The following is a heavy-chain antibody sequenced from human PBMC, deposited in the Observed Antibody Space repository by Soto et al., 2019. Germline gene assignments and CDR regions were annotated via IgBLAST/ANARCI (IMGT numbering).Heavy chain of an antibody. V-gene: IGHV1-69*13. J-gene: IGHJ5*02. CDR2: IIPIFGTA. Sequence: ASVKVSFKASGGTFSSYAISWVRQAPGQGLEWMGGIIPIFGTANYAQKFQGRVTITADESTSTAYMELSSLISEDTAVYYCASKFAMVHPYPAGIDLENGFDPWGQGPLVTVSS. CDR1: GGTFSSYA. D-gene: IGHD5-18*01. CDR3: ASKFAMVHPYPAGIDLENGFDP.